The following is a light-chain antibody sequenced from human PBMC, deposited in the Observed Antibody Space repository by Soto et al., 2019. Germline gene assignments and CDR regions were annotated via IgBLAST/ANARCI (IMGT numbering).Light chain of an antibody. CDR2: ATS. Sequence: DIQMTQSPSSLSASVGDRVTITCRASQSISSYLNWYQQKPGKAPKLLIHATSTLQSGVPSRFSGSGSGTEFTLTISSLQPEDFATYYCQRYNSYSWTFGQGTKVDIK. V-gene: IGKV1-9*01. CDR3: QRYNSYSWT. J-gene: IGKJ1*01. CDR1: QSISSY.